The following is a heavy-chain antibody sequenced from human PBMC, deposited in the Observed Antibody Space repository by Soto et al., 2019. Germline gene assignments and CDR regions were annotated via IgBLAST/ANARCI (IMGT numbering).Heavy chain of an antibody. CDR3: ARRRASDYGGNHHPYYFDR. CDR1: GASIITDNYF. CDR2: ISYSGRA. J-gene: IGHJ4*02. Sequence: PSETLSLTCTVSGASIITDNYFWVWIRQSPRRGLELIGSISYSGRAYDNPSLQSRVTISIDASKNQFSLKLTSVTTADTAVYYCARRRASDYGGNHHPYYFDRWGQGARVTVS. V-gene: IGHV4-39*01. D-gene: IGHD4-17*01.